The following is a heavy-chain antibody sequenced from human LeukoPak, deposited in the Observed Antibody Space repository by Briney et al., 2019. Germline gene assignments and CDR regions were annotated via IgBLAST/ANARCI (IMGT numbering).Heavy chain of an antibody. D-gene: IGHD4-17*01. V-gene: IGHV1-69*04. J-gene: IGHJ4*02. CDR1: GGTFSSYA. CDR3: ARNYGDYVGPFDY. CDR2: IIPIFGIA. Sequence: SVKVSCKASGGTFSSYAISWVRQAPGQGLEWMGRIIPIFGIANYAQKFQGRVTITADKSTSTAYMELSSLRSEDTAVYYCARNYGDYVGPFDYWGQGTLVTVSS.